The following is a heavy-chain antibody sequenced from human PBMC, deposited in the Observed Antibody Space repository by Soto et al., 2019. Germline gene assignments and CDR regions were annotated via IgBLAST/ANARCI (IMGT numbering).Heavy chain of an antibody. D-gene: IGHD1-1*01. Sequence: QVQLQESGPGLVRPSETLSLTCSVSDGSISGLYWTWVRQSPGKGLEWIGWIYSSGTTNYNPSLKSRVAFSVDTSKNQFSLKLTSVTAADTAIYYCARPRNHYFMDAWGKGTTVAVSS. V-gene: IGHV4-59*08. CDR1: DGSISGLY. J-gene: IGHJ6*03. CDR2: IYSSGTT. CDR3: ARPRNHYFMDA.